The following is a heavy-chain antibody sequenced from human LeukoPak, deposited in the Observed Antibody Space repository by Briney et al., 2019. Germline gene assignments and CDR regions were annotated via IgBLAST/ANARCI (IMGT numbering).Heavy chain of an antibody. CDR2: ISYDGSNK. V-gene: IGHV3-30*19. Sequence: PGGSLRLSCAASGFTFSSYGMHWVRQAPGKGLEWVAVISYDGSNKYYADSVKGRFTISRDNSKNTLYLQMNSLRAEDTAVYYCARDAGTKGSSPFRYWGQGTLVTVSS. D-gene: IGHD6-6*01. J-gene: IGHJ4*02. CDR1: GFTFSSYG. CDR3: ARDAGTKGSSPFRY.